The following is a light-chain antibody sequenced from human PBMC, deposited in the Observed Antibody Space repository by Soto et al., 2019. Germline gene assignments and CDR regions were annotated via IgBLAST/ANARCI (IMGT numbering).Light chain of an antibody. CDR3: SSYAGSNTYV. CDR1: SSDVGGYNY. Sequence: QSVLTQPPSASGSPGQSVTISCTGTSSDVGGYNYVSWYQQHPGKAPKLMIYDVSKRPSGVPDRFSGSKSGNTASLTVSGLQAEDEADYYCSSYAGSNTYVFGTGPKLTVL. CDR2: DVS. V-gene: IGLV2-8*01. J-gene: IGLJ1*01.